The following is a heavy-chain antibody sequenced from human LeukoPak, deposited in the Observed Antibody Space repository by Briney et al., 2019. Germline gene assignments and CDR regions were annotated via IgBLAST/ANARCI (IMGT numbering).Heavy chain of an antibody. CDR3: ARRGYSYGYVGSNWFDP. V-gene: IGHV4-30-4*01. Sequence: PSETLSLTCTVSGGSISSGDYYWSWIRQPPGKGLEWIGYIYYSGSTYYNPSLKSRVTISVDTSKNQFSLKLSSVTAADTAVYYCARRGYSYGYVGSNWFDPWGQGTLVTVSS. CDR2: IYYSGST. CDR1: GGSISSGDYY. J-gene: IGHJ5*02. D-gene: IGHD5-18*01.